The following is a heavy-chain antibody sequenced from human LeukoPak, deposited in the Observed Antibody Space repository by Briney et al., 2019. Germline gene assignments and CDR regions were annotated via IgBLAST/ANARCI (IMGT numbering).Heavy chain of an antibody. CDR1: GFTFSNYD. CDR2: ISDSGGST. Sequence: PGGSLRLPCAASGFTFSNYDMSWVRQAPGKGLEWVSSISDSGGSTYYADSVKGRFTISRDNSKNTLYLQMTNLRAADTAVYYCAKDLSRAVAADWFDPWDQGSLVTVSS. D-gene: IGHD6-19*01. V-gene: IGHV3-23*01. CDR3: AKDLSRAVAADWFDP. J-gene: IGHJ5*02.